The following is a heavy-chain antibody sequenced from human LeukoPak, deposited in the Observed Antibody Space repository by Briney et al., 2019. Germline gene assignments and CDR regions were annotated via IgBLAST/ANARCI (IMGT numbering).Heavy chain of an antibody. J-gene: IGHJ4*02. CDR2: ISSSSSTI. Sequence: PSETLSLTCTVSGGSISSYYWSWVRQAPGKGLEWVSYISSSSSTIYYADSVKGRFSISRDNAKNSLYLQMNSLRDEDTAVYYCAREATDYYDSLDYWGQGTLVTVSS. V-gene: IGHV3-48*02. CDR1: GGSISSYY. CDR3: AREATDYYDSLDY. D-gene: IGHD3-22*01.